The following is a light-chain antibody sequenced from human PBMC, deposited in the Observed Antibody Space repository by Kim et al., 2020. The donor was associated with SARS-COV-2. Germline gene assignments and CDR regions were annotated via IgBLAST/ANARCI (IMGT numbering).Light chain of an antibody. J-gene: IGKJ5*01. CDR3: LHHNSYPIT. Sequence: ASVGAKVTIACRASQGIRNDMAWYQQKPGKATRRLIYAASSLQSGVPSRFSGSGSGTEFTLTISSLQPEDFATYYCLHHNSYPITFGQGTRLEIK. V-gene: IGKV1-17*01. CDR2: AAS. CDR1: QGIRND.